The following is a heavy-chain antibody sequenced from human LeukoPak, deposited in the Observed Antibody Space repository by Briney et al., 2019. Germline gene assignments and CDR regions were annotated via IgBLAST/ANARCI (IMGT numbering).Heavy chain of an antibody. V-gene: IGHV4-61*02. D-gene: IGHD2-15*01. CDR1: GGSISSGSYY. Sequence: PSQTLSLTCTVSGGSISSGSYYWSWIRQPAGKGLEWIGRIYTSGSTNYNPSLKSRVTISVDTSKNQFSLKLSSVTAADTAVYYCARDHGGLFDYWGQGTLVTVSS. CDR2: IYTSGST. J-gene: IGHJ4*02. CDR3: ARDHGGLFDY.